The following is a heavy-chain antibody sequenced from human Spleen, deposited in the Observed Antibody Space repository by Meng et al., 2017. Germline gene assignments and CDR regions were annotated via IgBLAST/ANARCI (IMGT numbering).Heavy chain of an antibody. J-gene: IGHJ4*02. CDR3: ARLGGTYYYDSSGYYCCEYDY. CDR1: GGSFSGYY. CDR2: INHSGST. Sequence: GSLRLSCAVYGGSFSGYYWSWIRQPPGKGLEWIGEINHSGSTNYNPSLKSRVTISVDTSKNQSSLTLSSVTAADKAVYYYARLGGTYYYDSSGYYCCEYDYWGQGTTVTVSS. D-gene: IGHD3-22*01. V-gene: IGHV4-34*01.